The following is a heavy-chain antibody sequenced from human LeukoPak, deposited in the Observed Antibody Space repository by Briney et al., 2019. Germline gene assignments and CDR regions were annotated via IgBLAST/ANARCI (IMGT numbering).Heavy chain of an antibody. Sequence: GGSLRLSCAASGFTFSSYGMHWVRQAPGKGLEWVSGISAGGETTFYADSVRGRLTISRDNSKNTLYLQMNSLRADDTAVYYCAKSLLTTATGTGRAFDIWGQGTMVTVSS. V-gene: IGHV3-23*01. CDR3: AKSLLTTATGTGRAFDI. J-gene: IGHJ3*02. D-gene: IGHD1-1*01. CDR1: GFTFSSYG. CDR2: ISAGGETT.